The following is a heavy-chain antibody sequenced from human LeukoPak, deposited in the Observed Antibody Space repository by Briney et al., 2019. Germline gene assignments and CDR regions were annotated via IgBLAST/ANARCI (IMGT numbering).Heavy chain of an antibody. CDR1: GYTFTSYG. D-gene: IGHD6-13*01. CDR3: ARGPSAAGFDY. V-gene: IGHV1-8*02. Sequence: ASVKVSCRASGYTFTSYGISWVRQAPGQGLEWMGWMNPNSGNTGYAQKFQGRVTMTRNTSISTAYMELSSLRSEDTAVYYCARGPSAAGFDYWGQGTLVTVSS. J-gene: IGHJ4*02. CDR2: MNPNSGNT.